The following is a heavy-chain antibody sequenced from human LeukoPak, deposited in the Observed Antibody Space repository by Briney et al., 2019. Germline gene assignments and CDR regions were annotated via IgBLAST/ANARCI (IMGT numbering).Heavy chain of an antibody. V-gene: IGHV4-59*01. CDR3: ARGGVLLGLDY. CDR1: GDSISTYY. CDR2: IYYRVTS. Sequence: SETLSLTCTVSGDSISTYYWSWIRQPPGKGLEWIGYIYYRVTSDYNPSLKSRVTMSVDMSTRQISLKLSSVTAADTAVYYCARGGVLLGLDYWGQGTLVTVSS. D-gene: IGHD2-8*02. J-gene: IGHJ4*02.